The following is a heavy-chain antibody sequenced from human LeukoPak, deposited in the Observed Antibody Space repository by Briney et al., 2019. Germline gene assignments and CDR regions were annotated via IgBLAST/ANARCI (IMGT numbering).Heavy chain of an antibody. J-gene: IGHJ3*02. CDR2: IYHSGST. CDR3: ARSGGYDSHGAFDI. Sequence: GSLRLSCAVSGFTFRNYWMSWVRQAPGKGLEWIGSIYHSGSTYYNPSLKSRVTISVDTSKNQFSLKLSSVTAADTAVYYCARSGGYDSHGAFDIWGQGTMVTVSS. D-gene: IGHD5-12*01. V-gene: IGHV4-38-2*01. CDR1: GFTFRNYW.